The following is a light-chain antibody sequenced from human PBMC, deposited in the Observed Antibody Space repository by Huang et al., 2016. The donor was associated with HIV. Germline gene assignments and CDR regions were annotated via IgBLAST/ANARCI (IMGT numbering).Light chain of an antibody. CDR1: QSVSSD. V-gene: IGKV3-20*01. CDR3: QQSDTSPQT. CDR2: GAS. Sequence: EIVLTQSPGTLSLSPGERATLPCGASQSVSSDVAWYQQKPGQAPRRLIYGASTRATGIPDRFSGSGSGTDFTLTISRLEPEDFAVYYCQQSDTSPQTFGQGTKLEIK. J-gene: IGKJ2*01.